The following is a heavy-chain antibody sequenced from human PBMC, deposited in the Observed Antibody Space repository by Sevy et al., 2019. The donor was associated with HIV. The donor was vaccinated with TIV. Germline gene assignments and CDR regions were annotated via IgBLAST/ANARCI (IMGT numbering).Heavy chain of an antibody. CDR1: GFTFGDYA. V-gene: IGHV3-49*03. Sequence: GGSLRLSCTASGFTFGDYAMNWFRQAPGKGLEWVGFIRTKAYGGTTEYAASVKGRFTISRDDSKSIAYLQMNSLKTEDTVVYYCTRGRYTYVPFDYWGQGTLVTVSS. D-gene: IGHD3-10*02. CDR3: TRGRYTYVPFDY. J-gene: IGHJ4*02. CDR2: IRTKAYGGTT.